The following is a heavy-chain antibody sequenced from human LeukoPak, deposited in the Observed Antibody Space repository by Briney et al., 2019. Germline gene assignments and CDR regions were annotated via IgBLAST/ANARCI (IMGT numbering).Heavy chain of an antibody. J-gene: IGHJ4*02. D-gene: IGHD2-15*01. CDR2: ISSNGGST. Sequence: GGSLRLSCSAPGFTFSSYAMHWVRQAPGKGLEYVSAISSNGGSTYYADSVKGRFTISRDNSKNTLYLQMSSLRAEDTAVYYCVKVNVGDCSGGSCPWGEFDYWGQGTLVTVSS. CDR3: VKVNVGDCSGGSCPWGEFDY. CDR1: GFTFSSYA. V-gene: IGHV3-64D*06.